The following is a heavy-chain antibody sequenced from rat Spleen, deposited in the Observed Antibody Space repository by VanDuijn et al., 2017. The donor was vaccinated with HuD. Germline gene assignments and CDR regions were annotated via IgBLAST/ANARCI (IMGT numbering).Heavy chain of an antibody. V-gene: IGHV5-29*01. CDR1: GFTFSDYY. J-gene: IGHJ1*01. CDR3: ATSPYYWYFDF. D-gene: IGHD1-12*01. CDR2: ISYGDSSGHSST. Sequence: EVQLVESDGGLVQPGRSLKLSCAASGFTFSDYYMAWVRQAPTKGLEWVATISYGDSSGHSSTYYRDSVKGRFTISRANAKSTLSLQMDSLRSEDTATYYCATSPYYWYFDFWGPGTMVTVSS.